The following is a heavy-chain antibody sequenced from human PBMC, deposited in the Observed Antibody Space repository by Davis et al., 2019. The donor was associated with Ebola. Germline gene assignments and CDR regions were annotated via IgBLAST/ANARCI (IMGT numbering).Heavy chain of an antibody. CDR3: ARGGSRLRAAAGTGLSWFDP. D-gene: IGHD6-13*01. J-gene: IGHJ5*02. CDR1: GGSFSGYY. V-gene: IGHV4-34*01. Sequence: MPSETLSLTCAVYGGSFSGYYWSWIRQPPGKGLEWIGEINHSGSTNYNPSLKSRVTISVDTSKNQFSLKLSSVTAADTAVYYCARGGSRLRAAAGTGLSWFDPWGQGTLVTVSS. CDR2: INHSGST.